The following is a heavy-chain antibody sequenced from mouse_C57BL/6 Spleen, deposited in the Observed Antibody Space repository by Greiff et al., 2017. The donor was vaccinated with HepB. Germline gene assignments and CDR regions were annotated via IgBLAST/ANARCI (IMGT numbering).Heavy chain of an antibody. CDR2: IYPGSGST. J-gene: IGHJ4*01. CDR3: ARRGSYGSSSYYAMDY. Sequence: QVHVKQPGAELVKPGASVKMSCKASGYTFTSYWITWVKQRPGQGLEWIGDIYPGSGSTNYNEKFKSKATLTVDTSSSTAYMQLSSLTSEDSAVYYCARRGSYGSSSYYAMDYWGQGTSVTVSS. V-gene: IGHV1-55*01. D-gene: IGHD1-1*01. CDR1: GYTFTSYW.